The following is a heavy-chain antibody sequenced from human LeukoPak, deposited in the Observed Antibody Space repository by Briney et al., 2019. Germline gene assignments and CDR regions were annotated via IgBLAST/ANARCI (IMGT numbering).Heavy chain of an antibody. D-gene: IGHD4/OR15-4a*01. CDR2: IYSGGST. J-gene: IGHJ4*02. Sequence: GGSLRLSCAASEFSVGSNYMTWVRQAPGKGLEWVSLIYSGGSTYYADSVKGRFTISRDNSKNTLYLQMNSLRAEDTAVYYCARRAGAYSHPYDYWGQGTLVTVSS. CDR1: EFSVGSNY. CDR3: ARRAGAYSHPYDY. V-gene: IGHV3-66*04.